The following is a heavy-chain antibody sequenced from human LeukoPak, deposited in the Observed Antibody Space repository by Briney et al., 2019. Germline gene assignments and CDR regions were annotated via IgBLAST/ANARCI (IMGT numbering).Heavy chain of an antibody. CDR2: MNPKSGNT. CDR1: GYTFTSYD. D-gene: IGHD3-10*01. Sequence: ASVKVSCKASGYTFTSYDINWVRQATGQGLEWMGWMNPKSGNTGYAQKFQGRVTMTRNTSISTAYMELSSLRSEDTAVYYCARLTMVRGVIFWYNWFDPWGQGTLVTVSS. V-gene: IGHV1-8*01. J-gene: IGHJ5*02. CDR3: ARLTMVRGVIFWYNWFDP.